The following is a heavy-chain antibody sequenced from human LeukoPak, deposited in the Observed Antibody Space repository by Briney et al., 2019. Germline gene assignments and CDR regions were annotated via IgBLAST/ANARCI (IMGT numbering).Heavy chain of an antibody. CDR3: ARVSLGGGPSVY. CDR1: GYTFTSYG. CDR2: ISAYNGNT. Sequence: ASVKVSCKASGYTFTSYGISWVRQAPGQGLEWMGWISAYNGNTNYAQKLQGRVTTTTDTSTSTAYMELRSLRSDDTAVYYCARVSLGGGPSVYWGQGTLVTVSS. V-gene: IGHV1-18*01. J-gene: IGHJ4*02. D-gene: IGHD3-16*01.